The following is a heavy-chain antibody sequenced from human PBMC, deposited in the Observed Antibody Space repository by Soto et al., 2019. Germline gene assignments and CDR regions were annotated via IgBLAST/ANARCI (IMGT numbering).Heavy chain of an antibody. J-gene: IGHJ6*02. Sequence: GGSLRLSCAASGFTFSSYAMHWVCQAPGKGLEWVAVISYDGSNKYYAESVKGRFTISRDNSKNTLYLQMNSLRAEDTAVYYCARDRGQPYYYDSSGYYYGMDVWGQGTTVTVSS. D-gene: IGHD3-22*01. CDR2: ISYDGSNK. CDR1: GFTFSSYA. CDR3: ARDRGQPYYYDSSGYYYGMDV. V-gene: IGHV3-30-3*01.